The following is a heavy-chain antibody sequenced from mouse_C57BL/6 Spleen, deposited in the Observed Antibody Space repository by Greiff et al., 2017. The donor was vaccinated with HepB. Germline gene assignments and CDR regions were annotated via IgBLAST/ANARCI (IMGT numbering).Heavy chain of an antibody. V-gene: IGHV14-2*01. CDR1: GFNIKDYY. Sequence: VQLQQSGAELVKPGASVKLSCTASGFNIKDYYMHWVKQRTEQGLEWIGRIDPEDGETKYAPNFQGKATITADTSSNTAYLQLSSLTSEDTAVYYCAREGYYGSSHYFDYWGQGTTLTVSS. J-gene: IGHJ2*01. CDR2: IDPEDGET. CDR3: AREGYYGSSHYFDY. D-gene: IGHD1-1*01.